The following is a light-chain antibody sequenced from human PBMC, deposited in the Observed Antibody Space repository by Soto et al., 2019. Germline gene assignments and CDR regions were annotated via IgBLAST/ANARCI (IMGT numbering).Light chain of an antibody. CDR3: QQYYGSPLT. J-gene: IGKJ4*01. CDR1: QNVFSNSNNKNY. Sequence: DTVMTQSPDSLAVSLGGSATINCKSSQNVFSNSNNKNYLAWFQQKPGQPPKLLIYWASTRESGVPDRFSGSGSGTEFTLTISSLQAEDVAVYYCQQYYGSPLTFGGGTKVDIK. CDR2: WAS. V-gene: IGKV4-1*01.